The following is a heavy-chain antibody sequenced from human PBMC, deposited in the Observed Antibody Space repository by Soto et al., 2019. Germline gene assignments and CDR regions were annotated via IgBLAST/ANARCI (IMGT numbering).Heavy chain of an antibody. CDR3: ARSYSTIAWFDP. CDR1: GYTFTSFG. J-gene: IGHJ5*02. D-gene: IGHD2-2*01. CDR2: ISTYNDNT. V-gene: IGHV1-18*04. Sequence: ASVKVSCKASGYTFTSFGISWVRQAPGQGLEWMGWISTYNDNTNYAQKVQGRVTMTTDTSTSTAYMELRSLRSDDTAVYYCARSYSTIAWFDPWGKGTLVTVSS.